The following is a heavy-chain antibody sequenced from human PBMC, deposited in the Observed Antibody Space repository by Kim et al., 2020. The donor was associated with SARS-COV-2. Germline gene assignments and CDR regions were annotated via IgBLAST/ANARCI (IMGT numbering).Heavy chain of an antibody. V-gene: IGHV5-10-1*01. D-gene: IGHD3-22*01. Sequence: ESLKISCQASGYTFINYWINWVRHTPGKGLEWMGKIDPSDSSTHYSPSFQGHVIMSVDASISTAYLEWSGLKASDTGTYFCASMGMIVAGSGDYRGQGTLVTVSS. J-gene: IGHJ4*02. CDR3: ASMGMIVAGSGDY. CDR2: IDPSDSST. CDR1: GYTFINYW.